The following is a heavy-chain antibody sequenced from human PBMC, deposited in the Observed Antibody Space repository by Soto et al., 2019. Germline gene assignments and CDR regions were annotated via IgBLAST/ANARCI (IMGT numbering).Heavy chain of an antibody. CDR2: ISSSSSYI. D-gene: IGHD2-15*01. V-gene: IGHV3-21*01. CDR1: VFTFIIYS. Sequence: PGESXRLSCSSSVFTFIIYSINLFRQAPGKGLEWVSSISSSSSYIYYADSVKGRFTISRYNAKNSLYLQMNSLRAEDTAVYYCARDIVVVVDATSRGGYGMEVWGQGTTV. CDR3: ARDIVVVVDATSRGGYGMEV. J-gene: IGHJ6*01.